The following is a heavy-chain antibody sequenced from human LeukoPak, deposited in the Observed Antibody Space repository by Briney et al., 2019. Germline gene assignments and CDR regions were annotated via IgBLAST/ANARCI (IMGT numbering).Heavy chain of an antibody. CDR1: GFTFSSYS. CDR3: ARVAVVVPAAPNGAFDI. CDR2: ISSSSSYI. V-gene: IGHV3-21*01. Sequence: PGGSLRLSCAASGFTFSSYSMNWVRQAPGKGLEWVSSISSSSSYIYYTDSVKGRFTISRDNAKNSLYLQMNSLRAEDTAVYYCARVAVVVPAAPNGAFDIWGQGTMVTVSS. J-gene: IGHJ3*02. D-gene: IGHD2-2*01.